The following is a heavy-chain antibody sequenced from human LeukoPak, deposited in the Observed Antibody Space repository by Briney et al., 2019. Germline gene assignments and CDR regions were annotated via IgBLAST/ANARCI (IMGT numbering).Heavy chain of an antibody. D-gene: IGHD3-3*01. V-gene: IGHV3-23*01. CDR3: ARDVGVVMFDY. CDR2: ICGDCGNT. Sequence: GGSLRLSCAASGFTFSDYAMSWVRQTPGKGLEWVSTICGDCGNTHYTDSVKGRFTISRDNSKNTLYLQMSSLRAEDSALYYCARDVGVVMFDYWGQGTLVTVSS. CDR1: GFTFSDYA. J-gene: IGHJ4*02.